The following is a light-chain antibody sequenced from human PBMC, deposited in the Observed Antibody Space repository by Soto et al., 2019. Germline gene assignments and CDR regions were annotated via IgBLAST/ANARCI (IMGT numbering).Light chain of an antibody. CDR3: QHYNNWPPYT. J-gene: IGKJ2*01. CDR1: QSVSSN. V-gene: IGKV3-15*01. CDR2: GAS. Sequence: EIVMTQSPATLSVSPGERATLSCRASQSVSSNLAWYQLKPGQAPRLLIYGASTRATDIPARFSGSGSGTEFTLTISSLQSEDFAVYYYQHYNNWPPYTFGQGTKLEIK.